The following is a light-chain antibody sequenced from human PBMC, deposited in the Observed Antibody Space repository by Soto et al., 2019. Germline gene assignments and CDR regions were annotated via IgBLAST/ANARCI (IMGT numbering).Light chain of an antibody. CDR2: KAS. CDR3: QHYSAFSVT. V-gene: IGKV1-5*03. CDR1: QSIGDL. J-gene: IGKJ1*01. Sequence: DIQMTQSPSTLSASVEDRVTITCRASQSIGDLLACYQQKPGEAPKLLIYKASYLESGVPSRFSGSGSGTEFTLTISSLQPEDLATYYCQHYSAFSVTFGQGTTVDIK.